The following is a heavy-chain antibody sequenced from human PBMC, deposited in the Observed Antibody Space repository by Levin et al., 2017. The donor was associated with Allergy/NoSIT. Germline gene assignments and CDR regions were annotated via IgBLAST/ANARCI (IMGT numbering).Heavy chain of an antibody. CDR3: ARWGSIVVVPAANDYYYYMDV. CDR2: INSDGSST. J-gene: IGHJ6*03. CDR1: GFTFSSYW. D-gene: IGHD2-2*01. Sequence: GGSLRLSCAASGFTFSSYWMHWVRQAPGKGLVWVSRINSDGSSTSYADSVKGRFTISRDNAKNTLYLQMNSLRAEDTAVYYCARWGSIVVVPAANDYYYYMDVWGKGTTVTVSS. V-gene: IGHV3-74*01.